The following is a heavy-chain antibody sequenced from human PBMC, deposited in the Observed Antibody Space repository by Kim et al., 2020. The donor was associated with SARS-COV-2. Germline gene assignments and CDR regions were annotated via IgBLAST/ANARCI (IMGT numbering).Heavy chain of an antibody. Sequence: SETLSLTCAVYGGSFSGYYWSWIRQPPGKGLEWIGEINHSGSTNYNPSLKSRVTISVDTSKNQFSLKLSSVTAADTAVYYCARATTTIFGVVPKDVWGQGTTVTVSS. D-gene: IGHD3-3*01. CDR3: ARATTTIFGVVPKDV. V-gene: IGHV4-34*01. CDR1: GGSFSGYY. CDR2: INHSGST. J-gene: IGHJ6*02.